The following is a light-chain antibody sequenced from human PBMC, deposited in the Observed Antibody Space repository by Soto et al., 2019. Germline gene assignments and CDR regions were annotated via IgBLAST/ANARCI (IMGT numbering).Light chain of an antibody. J-gene: IGLJ1*01. CDR3: AAWDDSLNGFDV. CDR1: SSNIGSNT. V-gene: IGLV1-44*01. Sequence: QSVLTRPPSASGTPGQRVTISCSGSSSNIGSNTVNWYQQLPGTAPKLLIYSKNQRPSGVPDRFSGSKSGTSASLAISGLQSEDEADYYCAAWDDSLNGFDVFGTGTKLTVL. CDR2: SKN.